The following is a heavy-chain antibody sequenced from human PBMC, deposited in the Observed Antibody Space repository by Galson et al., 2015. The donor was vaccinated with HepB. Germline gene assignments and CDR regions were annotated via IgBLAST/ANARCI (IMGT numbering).Heavy chain of an antibody. V-gene: IGHV3-11*05. CDR3: ARERGIVVVTTGAFDI. D-gene: IGHD3-22*01. CDR1: GFTFSLYS. J-gene: IGHJ3*02. Sequence: SLRLSCAASGFTFSLYSMSWIRQAPGKGLEWVSYISSSSSYTNYADSVKGRFTISRDNAKNSLYVQMNSLRAEDTAVYYCARERGIVVVTTGAFDIWGQGTMVTVSS. CDR2: ISSSSSYT.